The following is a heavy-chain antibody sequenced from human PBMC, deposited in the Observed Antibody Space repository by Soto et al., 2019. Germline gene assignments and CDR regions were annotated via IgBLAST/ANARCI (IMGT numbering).Heavy chain of an antibody. V-gene: IGHV3-11*06. CDR2: ISGSSRYT. J-gene: IGHJ4*02. CDR3: ARHTSGWHYYDY. D-gene: IGHD6-19*01. CDR1: GFNFSDHY. Sequence: GGSLGLSCAASGFNFSDHYMNWVRQAPGKGLEWVSYISGSSRYTNFADSVKGRFTISRDNAKNSLYLQMNSLRVEDTAVYYCARHTSGWHYYDYWGQGTPVTVSS.